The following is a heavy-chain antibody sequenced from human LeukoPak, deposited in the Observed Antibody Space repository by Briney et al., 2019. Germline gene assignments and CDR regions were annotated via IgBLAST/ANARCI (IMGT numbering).Heavy chain of an antibody. CDR3: ARGFPYSSGGGWFDP. J-gene: IGHJ5*02. V-gene: IGHV4-59*01. D-gene: IGHD6-25*01. CDR2: MSYSGST. Sequence: SETLSLTCSVSGGSISSYYCTWIRQTPGKGLEWIGYMSYSGSTNYNPSLKSRVTISVDASKNQFSLKLSSVTAADTAVYYCARGFPYSSGGGWFDPWGQGTLVTVSS. CDR1: GGSISSYY.